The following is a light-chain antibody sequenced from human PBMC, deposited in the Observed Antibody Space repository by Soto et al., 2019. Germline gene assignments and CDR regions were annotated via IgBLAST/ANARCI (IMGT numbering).Light chain of an antibody. J-gene: IGKJ4*01. V-gene: IGKV2-24*01. CDR2: KIS. CDR1: QSLVHTDGKTY. Sequence: IVLTQTPLSSPVTLGQPASLSCTSSQSLVHTDGKTYLSWLQQRPGQPPRLLIYKISDRLSGVPDRFTGSGAGTDFTLKISRVEAEDVGTYYCMQATRFPFTFGGGTKVDI. CDR3: MQATRFPFT.